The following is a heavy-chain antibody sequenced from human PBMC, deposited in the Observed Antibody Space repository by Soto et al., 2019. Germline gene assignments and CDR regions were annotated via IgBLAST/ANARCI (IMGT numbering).Heavy chain of an antibody. CDR1: GFTFSSYW. CDR3: ARDSSSWYGGSYFDY. D-gene: IGHD6-13*01. V-gene: IGHV3-74*01. Sequence: GGSLRLSCAASGFTFSSYWMHWVRQAPGKGLVWVSRINSDGSSTSYADSAKGRFTISRDNAKNTLYLQMNSLRAEDTAVYYCARDSSSWYGGSYFDYWGQGTLVTVSS. CDR2: INSDGSST. J-gene: IGHJ4*02.